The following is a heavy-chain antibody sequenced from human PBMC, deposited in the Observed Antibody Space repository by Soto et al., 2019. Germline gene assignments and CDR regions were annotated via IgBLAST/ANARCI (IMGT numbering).Heavy chain of an antibody. D-gene: IGHD3-16*01. CDR2: IYHSGAT. J-gene: IGHJ5*02. CDR3: AREMSYFFGP. Sequence: QVQLQESGSGLVKPSQTLVLTCTVSGDSISRDGSSWSWLRQPPGKGLEWIVYIYHSGATYYNPTTKSRVTTSVDKPKNHNSLSLASVTSAATALYYWAREMSYFFGPWGHGTLDTVSS. CDR1: GDSISRDGSS. V-gene: IGHV4-30-2*01.